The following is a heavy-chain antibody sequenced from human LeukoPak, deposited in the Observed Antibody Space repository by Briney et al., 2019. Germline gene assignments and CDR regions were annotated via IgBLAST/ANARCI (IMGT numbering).Heavy chain of an antibody. D-gene: IGHD6-13*01. Sequence: SETLSLTCTVSGGSISGGKDFWAWVRQPPGKGLEWIGIIYYSGSTNYNPSLKGRATISVDTSKSKFSLNLHSVTAADTAVYFCARRGITYSSSFFDSWGQGTLVTVSS. CDR1: GGSISGGKDF. J-gene: IGHJ4*02. CDR3: ARRGITYSSSFFDS. V-gene: IGHV4-39*01. CDR2: IYYSGST.